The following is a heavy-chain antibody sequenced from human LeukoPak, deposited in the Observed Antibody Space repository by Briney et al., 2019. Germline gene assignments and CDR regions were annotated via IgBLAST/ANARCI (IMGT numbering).Heavy chain of an antibody. Sequence: GGSLRLSCVASGFTVSTNYMSWVRQAPGKGLEGVSVIDSGGNTNYADSVKGRFTISRDNSKNTLFLQMNSLRAEDTALYYCARVGYGSARDWGQGILVTVSS. CDR3: ARVGYGSARD. V-gene: IGHV3-66*01. CDR1: GFTVSTNY. J-gene: IGHJ4*02. D-gene: IGHD3-10*01. CDR2: IDSGGNT.